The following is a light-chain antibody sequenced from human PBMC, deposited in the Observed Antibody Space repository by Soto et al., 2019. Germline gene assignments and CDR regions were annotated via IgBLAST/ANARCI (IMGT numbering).Light chain of an antibody. CDR2: GAS. CDR1: QSVSSTY. V-gene: IGKV3-20*01. CDR3: QQHGTSPPYT. J-gene: IGKJ2*01. Sequence: EIVVTQSPGTLSLSPGERATLSCRASQSVSSTYLAWYQQKPGQAPRLLIYGASNRATGIPDRFSGSGSGTDFSLTISRLEPEDSAVYYCQQHGTSPPYTFGQGTKLEIK.